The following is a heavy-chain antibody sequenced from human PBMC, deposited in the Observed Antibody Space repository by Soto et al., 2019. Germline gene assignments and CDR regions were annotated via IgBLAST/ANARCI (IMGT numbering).Heavy chain of an antibody. D-gene: IGHD4-17*01. CDR2: IYYSGST. CDR3: ATTPTVVTPADY. J-gene: IGHJ4*02. Sequence: HLQLQESGPGLVKPSETLSLTCTVSGGSISSSSYYWGWIRQPPGKGLEWIGSIYYSGSTYYNPSLKSRVTISVDTSKNQFSLKLSSVTAADTAVYYCATTPTVVTPADYWGQGTLVTVSS. CDR1: GGSISSSSYY. V-gene: IGHV4-39*01.